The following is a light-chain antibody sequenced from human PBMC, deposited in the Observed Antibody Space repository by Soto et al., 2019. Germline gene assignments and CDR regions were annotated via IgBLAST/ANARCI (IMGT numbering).Light chain of an antibody. CDR1: SSDVGGYNY. CDR2: EGS. Sequence: QSALTQPASVSGSPGQSITISCTGSSSDVGGYNYVSWYQHHPGKAPKLMIYEGSKRPSGVSNRFSGSESGNTASLTISRLQAEDEADYYCCSYAGSSTYVFGTGTKVTVL. J-gene: IGLJ1*01. V-gene: IGLV2-23*01. CDR3: CSYAGSSTYV.